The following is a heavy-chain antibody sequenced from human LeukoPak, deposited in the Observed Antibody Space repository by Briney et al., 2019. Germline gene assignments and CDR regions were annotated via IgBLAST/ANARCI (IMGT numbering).Heavy chain of an antibody. Sequence: PSETLPLTCSVSGYRISSGCEWGWIRQPPGKGLEWLGSIGYSGNTYDNPSLKSRVTMSVDTSKNQFSLRLTSVTAADTAVYFCVRSEFNDYSRYWGQGIQVIVSS. V-gene: IGHV4-38-2*02. CDR3: VRSEFNDYSRY. D-gene: IGHD4-11*01. CDR2: IGYSGNT. CDR1: GYRISSGCE. J-gene: IGHJ4*02.